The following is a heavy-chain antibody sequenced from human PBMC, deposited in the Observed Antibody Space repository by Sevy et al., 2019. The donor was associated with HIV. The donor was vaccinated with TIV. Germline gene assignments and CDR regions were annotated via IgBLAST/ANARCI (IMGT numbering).Heavy chain of an antibody. CDR1: GFTFSNAW. J-gene: IGHJ6*02. V-gene: IGHV3-15*01. CDR2: IKSKTDGGTT. Sequence: GGSLRLSCAASGFTFSNAWMSWVRQAPGKGLEWVGRIKSKTDGGTTDYAAPVKGRFTISRDDSKNTLYMQMNSLKTEDTAVYYGTTGLGKPYYDFWSGYHYYYYGMDVWGQGTTVTVSS. D-gene: IGHD3-3*01. CDR3: TTGLGKPYYDFWSGYHYYYYGMDV.